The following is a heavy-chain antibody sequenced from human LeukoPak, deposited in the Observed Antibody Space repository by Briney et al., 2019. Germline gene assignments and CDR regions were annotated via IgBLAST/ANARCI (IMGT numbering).Heavy chain of an antibody. D-gene: IGHD1-26*01. Sequence: GGSLRLSCAVSGFTFSGYTMHWVRQAPGKGLEWAAVISFDGSNKYYGDSVKGRFTISRDNSKNTLYLQMNSLRPDDTAIYYCARDTLWEWGQGTLVTVSS. CDR1: GFTFSGYT. CDR3: ARDTLWE. CDR2: ISFDGSNK. V-gene: IGHV3-30-3*01. J-gene: IGHJ4*02.